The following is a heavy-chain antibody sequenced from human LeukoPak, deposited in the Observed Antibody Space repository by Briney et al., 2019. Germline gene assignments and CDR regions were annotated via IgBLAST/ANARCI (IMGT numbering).Heavy chain of an antibody. CDR2: IGTADDT. V-gene: IGHV3-13*01. CDR3: ARVEQWLGGAFDI. D-gene: IGHD6-19*01. CDR1: GFGFSSYA. Sequence: GGSLRLPCAAFGFGFSSYAMHWVRQAPGKGLEWVSAIGTADDTYYSASMKGRFTISRENAKNSLYLQMNSLRAGDTAVYYCARVEQWLGGAFDIWGQGTMVTVSS. J-gene: IGHJ3*02.